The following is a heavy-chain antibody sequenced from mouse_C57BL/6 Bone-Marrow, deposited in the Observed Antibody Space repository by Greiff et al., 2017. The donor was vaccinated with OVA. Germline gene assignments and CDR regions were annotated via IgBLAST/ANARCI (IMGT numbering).Heavy chain of an antibody. J-gene: IGHJ2*01. CDR3: ARMITTVPFDY. Sequence: QVTLNVSGPGLLQPSQTLSLTCSFSGFSLSTFGMGVGWIRQPSGKGLEWLAHIWWDDDTYYNPALKSRLTISKDTSKNRVFLKIANVDTADTATYYCARMITTVPFDYWGQGTTLTVSS. CDR2: IWWDDDT. CDR1: GFSLSTFGMG. V-gene: IGHV8-8*01. D-gene: IGHD1-1*01.